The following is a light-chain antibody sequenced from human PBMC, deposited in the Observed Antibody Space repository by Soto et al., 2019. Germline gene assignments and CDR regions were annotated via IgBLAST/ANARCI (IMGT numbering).Light chain of an antibody. CDR1: SSDVGGYNY. J-gene: IGLJ2*01. Sequence: QSALTQPASVSGSPGQSITISCTGTSSDVGGYNYVSWYQQHPGKAPKLMVYEVSNRPSGASNRFSGSKSGNTASLTISGLQAEDEADYYCSSYTSSTYVVFGGGTKVTVL. CDR3: SSYTSSTYVV. CDR2: EVS. V-gene: IGLV2-14*01.